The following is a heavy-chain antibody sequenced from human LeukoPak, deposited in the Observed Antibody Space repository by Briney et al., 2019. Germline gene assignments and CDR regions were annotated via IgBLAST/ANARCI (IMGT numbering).Heavy chain of an antibody. CDR3: AKDDAPAMAYYSHTRAAGDY. CDR2: ISWNSGSI. V-gene: IGHV3-9*01. Sequence: GGSLRLSCAASGFTFDDYAMHWVRQAPGKGLEWVSGISWNSGSIGYADSVKGRFTISRDNAKNTLYLQMNSLRAEDTAVYYSAKDDAPAMAYYSHTRAAGDYWGQGTLVTVSS. D-gene: IGHD1-26*01. J-gene: IGHJ4*02. CDR1: GFTFDDYA.